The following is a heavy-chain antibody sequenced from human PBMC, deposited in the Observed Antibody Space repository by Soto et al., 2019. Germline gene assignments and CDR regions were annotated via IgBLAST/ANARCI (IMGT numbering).Heavy chain of an antibody. CDR2: ISYDGSNK. CDR3: AKSIHYYDSSGRIDY. Sequence: GGSLSLSCAASGFTFSSDGMHWVRQAPGKGLEWVAVISYDGSNKYYADSVKGRFTISRDNSKNTLYLQMNSLRAEDRAVDYCAKSIHYYDSSGRIDYWGQGTLVTVSS. V-gene: IGHV3-30*18. D-gene: IGHD3-22*01. J-gene: IGHJ4*02. CDR1: GFTFSSDG.